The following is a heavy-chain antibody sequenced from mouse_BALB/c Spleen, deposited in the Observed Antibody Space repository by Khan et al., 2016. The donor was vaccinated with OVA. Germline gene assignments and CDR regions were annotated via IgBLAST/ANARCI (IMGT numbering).Heavy chain of an antibody. CDR3: ASTARAYYYAMDY. J-gene: IGHJ4*01. CDR2: ILPRSGTT. D-gene: IGHD3-1*01. CDR1: GYTFSTYW. Sequence: QVQLQQSGAEVMKPGASVKISCKASGYTFSTYWIEWVKQRPGHGLEWIGEILPRSGTTNYNENFKGKATFTADTSSNTAYMQLSSLTSEDSAVFFWASTARAYYYAMDYWGQGTSVTVSS. V-gene: IGHV1-9*01.